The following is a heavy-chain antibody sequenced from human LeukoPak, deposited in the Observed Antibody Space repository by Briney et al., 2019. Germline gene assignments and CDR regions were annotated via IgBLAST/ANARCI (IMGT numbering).Heavy chain of an antibody. Sequence: PGGSLRLSCAASGFTFSTYGMSWVRQAPGKGLECVSGISGSGGTTYYADPVKGRFTISRDNSKNTVSMQLDSLRVDDTAIYYCTKALFGGMTVWGQGTTVTVSS. CDR1: GFTFSTYG. J-gene: IGHJ6*02. V-gene: IGHV3-23*01. CDR3: TKALFGGMTV. CDR2: ISGSGGTT. D-gene: IGHD3-10*01.